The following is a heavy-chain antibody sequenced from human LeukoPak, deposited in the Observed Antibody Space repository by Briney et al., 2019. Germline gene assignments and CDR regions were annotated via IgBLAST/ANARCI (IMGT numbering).Heavy chain of an antibody. CDR1: GGSISGYY. Sequence: KSSETLSLTCTVSGGSISGYYWSWIQQPPGKGLEWIGYIYTSGSTNYNPSLKSRVTISVDTSKNQFSLKLSSVTAADTAVYYCARAGGYSYGYGAFDIWGQGTMVTVSS. V-gene: IGHV4-4*09. J-gene: IGHJ3*02. CDR3: ARAGGYSYGYGAFDI. D-gene: IGHD5-18*01. CDR2: IYTSGST.